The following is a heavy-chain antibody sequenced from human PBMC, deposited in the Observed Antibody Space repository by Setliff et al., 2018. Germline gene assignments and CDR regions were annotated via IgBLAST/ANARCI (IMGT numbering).Heavy chain of an antibody. CDR3: ARGRDGYNANAYEI. Sequence: GASVKVSCKASGYTFTSFGVSWVRQAPGQGLEWMGRIIPVIDTTDYAENFQGRVTFTADESTKTAYMDLRSLRSEDTAIYYCARGRDGYNANAYEIWGQGTMVTVSS. D-gene: IGHD5-12*01. CDR1: GYTFTSFG. V-gene: IGHV1-69*11. J-gene: IGHJ3*02. CDR2: IIPVIDTT.